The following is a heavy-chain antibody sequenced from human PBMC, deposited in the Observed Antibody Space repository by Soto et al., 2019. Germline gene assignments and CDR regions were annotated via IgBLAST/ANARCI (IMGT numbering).Heavy chain of an antibody. D-gene: IGHD3-3*01. V-gene: IGHV4-34*01. CDR3: ATRITVFGLLIPPFDP. Sequence: SETLSLTCAVYGGSVNGYYWNWIRQPPGKGLGWIGEINHTGGTHYNPSLKSRVTMSVDTSKNQFSLRLSSVTAADTAIYYCATRITVFGLLIPPFDPWGQGTQVTVSS. CDR1: GGSVNGYY. J-gene: IGHJ5*02. CDR2: INHTGGT.